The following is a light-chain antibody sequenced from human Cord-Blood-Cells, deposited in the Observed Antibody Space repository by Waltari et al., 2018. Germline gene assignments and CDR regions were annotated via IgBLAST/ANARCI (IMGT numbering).Light chain of an antibody. CDR2: EVS. Sequence: QSALTQPPSASGSPGQSVTIPCTGTSSDVGGYNYVSWSQPHPGKAPKLMIYEVSKRPSGVPDRFSGPKSGNTASLTVSGLQAEDEADYYCSSYAGSNNWVFGGGTKLTVL. J-gene: IGLJ3*02. CDR3: SSYAGSNNWV. V-gene: IGLV2-8*01. CDR1: SSDVGGYNY.